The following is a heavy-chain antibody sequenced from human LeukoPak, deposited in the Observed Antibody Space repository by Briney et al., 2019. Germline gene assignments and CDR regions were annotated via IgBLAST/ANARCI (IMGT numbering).Heavy chain of an antibody. J-gene: IGHJ3*02. D-gene: IGHD3-3*01. CDR3: ARDRYDFWSGYYVKRDAFDI. V-gene: IGHV1-18*01. CDR2: ISAYNGNT. Sequence: EASVKVSCKASGYTFTSYGISWVRQAPGQGPEWMGWISAYNGNTNYAQKLQGRVTMTTDTSTSTAYMELRSLRSDDTAVYYCARDRYDFWSGYYVKRDAFDIWGQGTMVTVSS. CDR1: GYTFTSYG.